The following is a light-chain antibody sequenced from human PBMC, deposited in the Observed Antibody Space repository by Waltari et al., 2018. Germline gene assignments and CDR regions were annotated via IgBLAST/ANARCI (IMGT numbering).Light chain of an antibody. Sequence: QSVLTQPPSVSAAPGQRLTFSCSGGRSNIRNIYVSWYRQFPGTAPKLLIYENTERPSGIPGRFSGSKSGTSATLDITGLQAGDEADYYCGTWDSSLSGAVFGGGTHLTVL. CDR2: ENT. J-gene: IGLJ7*01. CDR3: GTWDSSLSGAV. CDR1: RSNIRNIY. V-gene: IGLV1-51*02.